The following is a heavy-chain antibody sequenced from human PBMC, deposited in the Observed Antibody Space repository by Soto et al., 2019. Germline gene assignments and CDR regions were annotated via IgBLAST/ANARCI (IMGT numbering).Heavy chain of an antibody. Sequence: SETLSLTCTVSGGSISSGGYYWSWIRQHPGKGLEWIGYIYYSGSTYYNPSLKSRVTISVDTSKNQFSLKLSSVTAADTAVYYCARDRQRREDYYYGMDVWGQGTTVTVSS. CDR3: ARDRQRREDYYYGMDV. CDR2: IYYSGST. D-gene: IGHD6-6*01. CDR1: GGSISSGGYY. J-gene: IGHJ6*02. V-gene: IGHV4-31*03.